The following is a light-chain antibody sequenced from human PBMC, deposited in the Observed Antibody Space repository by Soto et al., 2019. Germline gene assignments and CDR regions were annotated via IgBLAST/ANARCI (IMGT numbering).Light chain of an antibody. Sequence: EIVLTQSPGTLSLSPGERATLSCRASQSVSSSYLAWYQQKPGQAPRLLIYGASSRATGIPDRFSGSGPGTDFTLTISRLEPEDFAVYYCHQRQSWPRTFGQGTKVDIK. V-gene: IGKV3-20*01. J-gene: IGKJ1*01. CDR2: GAS. CDR1: QSVSSSY. CDR3: HQRQSWPRT.